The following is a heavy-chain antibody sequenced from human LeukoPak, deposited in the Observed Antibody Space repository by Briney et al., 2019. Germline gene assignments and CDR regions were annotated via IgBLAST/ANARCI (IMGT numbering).Heavy chain of an antibody. CDR2: IFEDGITK. J-gene: IGHJ4*02. Sequence: GGSLRLFCAASGFSFSGYLLSWVRQAPGKGLEWVATIFEDGITKYYDDSVRGRFTISRDNAEKSLYLEMTSLRTEDTAVYYCARLLGRVTTFDYWGQGTLVTVSS. CDR1: GFSFSGYL. D-gene: IGHD1/OR15-1a*01. CDR3: ARLLGRVTTFDY. V-gene: IGHV3-7*01.